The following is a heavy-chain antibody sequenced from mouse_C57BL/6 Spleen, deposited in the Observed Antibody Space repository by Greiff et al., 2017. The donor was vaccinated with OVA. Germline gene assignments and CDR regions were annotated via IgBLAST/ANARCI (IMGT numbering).Heavy chain of an antibody. CDR2: IRLKSDNYAT. CDR1: GFTFSNYW. CDR3: TPVVAHFDY. Sequence: EVKLVESGGGLVQPGGSMKLSCVASGFTFSNYWMNWVRQSPEKGLEWVAQIRLKSDNYATHYAESVKGRFTISRDDSKSSVYLQMNNLRAEDTGIYYCTPVVAHFDYWGQGTTLTVSS. D-gene: IGHD1-1*01. J-gene: IGHJ2*01. V-gene: IGHV6-3*01.